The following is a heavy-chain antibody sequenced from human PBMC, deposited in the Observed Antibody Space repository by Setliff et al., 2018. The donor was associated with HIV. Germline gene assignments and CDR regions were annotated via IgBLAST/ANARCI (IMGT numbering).Heavy chain of an antibody. V-gene: IGHV3-15*01. CDR2: IRSVTAGGTS. J-gene: IGHJ4*02. CDR1: GFTFSGTW. Sequence: PGGSLRLSCAASGFTFSGTWMAWVRQAPGKGLGWVGRIRSVTAGGTSDYATPVKGRFTISRDDSKNTLYLQMNSLKTEDTAMYHCVTTFHSDSSGSFWGQGTLVTVSS. D-gene: IGHD6-25*01. CDR3: VTTFHSDSSGSF.